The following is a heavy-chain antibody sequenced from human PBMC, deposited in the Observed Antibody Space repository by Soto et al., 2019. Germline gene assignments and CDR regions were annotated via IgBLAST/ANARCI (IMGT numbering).Heavy chain of an antibody. CDR3: ARSDHSTSYALDL. CDR1: GYSFSVYY. D-gene: IGHD3-16*01. V-gene: IGHV1-2*02. J-gene: IGHJ5*02. CDR2: MNPRSGGT. Sequence: ALVKVSRKTSGYSFSVYYMHRLRQAPGQGLEWMGWMNPRSGGTKYAQAFQDRVTMTRDASISTAYMEVTSLRHGGTVVYYGARSDHSTSYALDLWGPGTLVTVS.